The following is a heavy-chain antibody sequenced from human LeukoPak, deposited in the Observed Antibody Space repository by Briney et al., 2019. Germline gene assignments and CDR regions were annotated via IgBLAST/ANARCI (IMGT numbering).Heavy chain of an antibody. CDR1: GFTFSRYG. CDR2: ISGSGGRT. J-gene: IGHJ6*03. V-gene: IGHV3-23*01. D-gene: IGHD3-10*01. CDR3: AKGDFYGSGRDYYYYYMDV. Sequence: GGTLRLSCAASGFTFSRYGMSWVRQAPGKGLEWVSAISGSGGRTYYADSVKGRFTISRDNSKNTLYLQMNSLRAEDTAGYNCAKGDFYGSGRDYYYYYMDVWGKGTTVTISS.